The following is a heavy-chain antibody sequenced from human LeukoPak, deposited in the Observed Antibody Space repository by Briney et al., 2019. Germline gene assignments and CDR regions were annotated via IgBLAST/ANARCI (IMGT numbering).Heavy chain of an antibody. D-gene: IGHD2-2*01. CDR3: ARIAHCSSTSCPYYFDY. CDR1: GYTFTGYY. CDR2: INPNSGGT. J-gene: IGHJ4*02. V-gene: IGHV1-2*02. Sequence: ASVKVSCKASGYTFTGYYMHWVRQAPGQGLEWMGWINPNSGGTNYAQKFQGRVTMTRDTSISTAYMELSRLRSDDTAVYYCARIAHCSSTSCPYYFDYWGQGTLVTVSS.